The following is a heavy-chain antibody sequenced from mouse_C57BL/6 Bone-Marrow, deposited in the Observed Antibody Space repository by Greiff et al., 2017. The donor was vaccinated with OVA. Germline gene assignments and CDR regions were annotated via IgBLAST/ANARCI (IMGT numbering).Heavy chain of an antibody. J-gene: IGHJ2*01. CDR2: ISDGGSYT. CDR3: ARGAMVTDADY. D-gene: IGHD2-2*01. Sequence: EVMLVESGGGLVKPGGSLKLSCAASGFTFSSYAMSWVRQTPEKRLEWVATISDGGSYTYYPDNVKGRFTFSRDNAKNNLYLQMSHLKSEDTAKYYCARGAMVTDADYWGQGTTLTVSS. CDR1: GFTFSSYA. V-gene: IGHV5-4*03.